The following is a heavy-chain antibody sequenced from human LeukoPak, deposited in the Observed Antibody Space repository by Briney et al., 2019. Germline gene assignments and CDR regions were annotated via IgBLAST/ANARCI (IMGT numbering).Heavy chain of an antibody. Sequence: ASVKVSCKASGYTFTSYGISWVRQAPGQGLEWMGWISAYNGNTNYAQKLQGRVAMTTDTSTSTAYMELRSLRSDDTAVYYCAREVPYDSSRYYQPFDYWGQGTLVTVSS. V-gene: IGHV1-18*01. CDR2: ISAYNGNT. J-gene: IGHJ4*02. CDR1: GYTFTSYG. CDR3: AREVPYDSSRYYQPFDY. D-gene: IGHD3-22*01.